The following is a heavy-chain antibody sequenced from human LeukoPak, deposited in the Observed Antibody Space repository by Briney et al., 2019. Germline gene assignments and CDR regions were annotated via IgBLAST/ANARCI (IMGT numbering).Heavy chain of an antibody. D-gene: IGHD5-12*01. CDR2: ISSSSSTI. J-gene: IGHJ3*02. CDR3: ARLYSGYDDI. V-gene: IGHV3-48*01. CDR1: GFTFSSYR. Sequence: GGSLRLSCAASGFTFSSYRMNWVRQAPGKGLEWVSYISSSSSTIYYADSVKGRFTISRDNVKNSLYLQMNSLRAEDTAVYYCARLYSGYDDIWGQGTMVTVSS.